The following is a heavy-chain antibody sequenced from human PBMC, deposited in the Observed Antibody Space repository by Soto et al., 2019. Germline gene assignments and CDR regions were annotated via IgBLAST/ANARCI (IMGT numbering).Heavy chain of an antibody. CDR2: ICHGGST. V-gene: IGHV4-30-2*01. CDR3: ARRRGVLQPGGNDWFAP. D-gene: IGHD5-12*01. Sequence: QLQLLESGSGLVKPSQTLSLTCSVSGGSVISAEFCWTWIRQPPGKDLEWIGYICHGGSTYYNPSLKSRVTMSIDRAENQFSLRLSSVTAADTAFYYCARRRGVLQPGGNDWFAPWGQGTLVTVSS. CDR1: GGSVISAEFC. J-gene: IGHJ5*02.